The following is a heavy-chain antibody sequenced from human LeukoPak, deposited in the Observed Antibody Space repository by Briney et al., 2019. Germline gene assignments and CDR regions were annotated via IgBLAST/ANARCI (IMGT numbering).Heavy chain of an antibody. V-gene: IGHV4-34*01. D-gene: IGHD3-10*01. CDR2: INHSGDT. CDR1: GGSFSAYY. Sequence: PSETLSLTCAVSGGSFSAYYWSWIRQFPGKGLEWIGEINHSGDTNYNPSLKSRLTMSVDTSKTQFSLKLISVTAADTAVYYCARGYYSSRIYHTSGSRGDAFDIWGRGTMVTVSS. J-gene: IGHJ3*02. CDR3: ARGYYSSRIYHTSGSRGDAFDI.